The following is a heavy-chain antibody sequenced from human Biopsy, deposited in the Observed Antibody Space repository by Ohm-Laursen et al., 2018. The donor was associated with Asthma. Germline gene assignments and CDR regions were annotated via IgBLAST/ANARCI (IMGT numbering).Heavy chain of an antibody. Sequence: GSLRLSCASSGSTFGNFWLSWGRQTPGKGLERVATINGDGSQKSYVDSVTGRFTISRDNSKNTLHLQMNSLRAEDTAVYYCAKAREDIVVVVAVSDSWGQGTLVTVSS. CDR3: AKAREDIVVVVAVSDS. CDR1: GSTFGNFW. CDR2: INGDGSQK. D-gene: IGHD2-15*01. V-gene: IGHV3-7*03. J-gene: IGHJ4*02.